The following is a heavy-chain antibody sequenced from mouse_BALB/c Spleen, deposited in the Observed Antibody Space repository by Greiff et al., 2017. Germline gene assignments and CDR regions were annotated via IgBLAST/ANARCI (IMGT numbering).Heavy chain of an antibody. CDR3: AREGRPFFFAY. CDR1: GFTFSDYY. CDR2: ISDGGSYT. Sequence: VQLKESGGGLVKPGGSLKLSCAASGFTFSDYYMYWVRQTPEKRLEWVATISDGGSYTYYPDSVKGRFTISRDNAKNNLYLQMSSLKSEDTAMYYCAREGRPFFFAYWGQGTLVTVSA. J-gene: IGHJ3*01. V-gene: IGHV5-4*02.